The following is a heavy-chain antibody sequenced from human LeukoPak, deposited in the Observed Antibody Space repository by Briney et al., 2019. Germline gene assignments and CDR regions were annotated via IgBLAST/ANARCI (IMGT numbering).Heavy chain of an antibody. V-gene: IGHV3-9*01. J-gene: IGHJ3*02. Sequence: GGSLRLSCAASGFTFSSHSMNWVRQAPGKGLEWVSGISWNSGSIGYADSVKGRFTISRDNAKNSLYLQMNSLRAEDTALYYCAKDSSPALTPGVAFDIWGQGTMVTVSS. CDR2: ISWNSGSI. D-gene: IGHD7-27*01. CDR3: AKDSSPALTPGVAFDI. CDR1: GFTFSSHS.